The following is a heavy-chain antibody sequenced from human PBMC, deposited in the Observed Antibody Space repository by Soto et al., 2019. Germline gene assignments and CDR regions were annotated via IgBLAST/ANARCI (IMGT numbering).Heavy chain of an antibody. V-gene: IGHV1-18*01. CDR3: ARVVGALGHWFDP. Sequence: ASVKVSCKASGYTLTNCGFSLVRQAPGQGLEWVGWISGYNSKTKYAQKFQGRVSMTTDTSSSTAYMEVRSLTFDDTAVYYCARVVGALGHWFDPWGQGTLVTVSS. CDR1: GYTLTNCG. D-gene: IGHD1-26*01. CDR2: ISGYNSKT. J-gene: IGHJ5*02.